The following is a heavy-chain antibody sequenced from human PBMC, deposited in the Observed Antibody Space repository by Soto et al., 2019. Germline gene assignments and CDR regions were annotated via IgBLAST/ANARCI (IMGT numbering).Heavy chain of an antibody. CDR3: ARGRCYYYCGAESAFEY. D-gene: IGHD3-10*01. Sequence: PSETLSLTCAVYGGSFSGYYWSWIRQPPGKGLEWIGEINHSGSTNYNPSLKSRVTISVDTSKNQFSLKLSSVTAADTAVYYCARGRCYYYCGAESAFEYWCQGTLVTVSS. V-gene: IGHV4-34*01. J-gene: IGHJ4*02. CDR1: GGSFSGYY. CDR2: INHSGST.